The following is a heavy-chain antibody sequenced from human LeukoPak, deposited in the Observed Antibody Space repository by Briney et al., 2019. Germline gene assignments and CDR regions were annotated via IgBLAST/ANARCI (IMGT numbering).Heavy chain of an antibody. D-gene: IGHD5-18*01. V-gene: IGHV3-33*03. CDR1: GFTFSSYG. CDR3: CGYSYGYNDY. Sequence: GGSLRLSCAASGFTFSSYGMHWVRQAPGKGLEWVAVIWYDGSNKYYADSVKGRFTISRDNAKNSLYLQMNSLRAEDTAVYYCCGYSYGYNDYWGQGTLATVSS. J-gene: IGHJ4*02. CDR2: IWYDGSNK.